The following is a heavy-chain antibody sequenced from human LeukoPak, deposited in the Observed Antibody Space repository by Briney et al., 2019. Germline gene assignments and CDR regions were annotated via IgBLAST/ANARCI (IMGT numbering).Heavy chain of an antibody. CDR1: GGSISSYY. J-gene: IGHJ3*02. Sequence: SETLSLTCTVSGGSISSYYWSWIRQPPGKGLEWIGYIYYSGSTNYNPSLKSRVTISVDTSKNQFSLKLSSVTAADTAVYYCARDQSSSWYGALDIWGQGTMVTVSS. CDR3: ARDQSSSWYGALDI. V-gene: IGHV4-59*01. CDR2: IYYSGST. D-gene: IGHD6-13*01.